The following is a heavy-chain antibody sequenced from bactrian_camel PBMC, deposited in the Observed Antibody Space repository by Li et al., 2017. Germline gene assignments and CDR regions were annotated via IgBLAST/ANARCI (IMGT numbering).Heavy chain of an antibody. D-gene: IGHD6*01. CDR3: AAVRYGVTWYPLCRARSADFGY. CDR1: GDPGGKYD. V-gene: IGHV3S56*01. J-gene: IGHJ6*01. Sequence: VQLVESGGGSVQAGGSLRLSCTRSGDPGGKYDMSWYRRFAPGEDRKFVAGIENSGTTAYADSVKGRFTISRDDRKNTVYLQMNSLKPEDTAMYYCAAVRYGVTWYPLCRARSADFGYWGQGTQVTV. CDR2: IENSGTT.